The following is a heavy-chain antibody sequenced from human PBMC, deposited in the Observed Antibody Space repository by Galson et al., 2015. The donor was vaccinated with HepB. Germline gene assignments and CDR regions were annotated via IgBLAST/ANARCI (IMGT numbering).Heavy chain of an antibody. J-gene: IGHJ5*02. Sequence: SVKVSCKASGGTFSSYAISWVRQAPGQGLEWMGRIIPILGIANYAQKFQGRVTITADKSTSTAYMELSSLRSEDTAVYYCARDSSGWYRGPLGWFDPWGQGTQVTVSS. CDR3: ARDSSGWYRGPLGWFDP. D-gene: IGHD6-19*01. CDR2: IIPILGIA. CDR1: GGTFSSYA. V-gene: IGHV1-69*04.